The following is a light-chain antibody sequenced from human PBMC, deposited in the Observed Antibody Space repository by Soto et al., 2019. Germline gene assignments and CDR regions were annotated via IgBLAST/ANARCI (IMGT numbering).Light chain of an antibody. V-gene: IGLV2-23*02. J-gene: IGLJ1*01. Sequence: QSVLTQPASVSGSPGESITISCTGTSSDVGSYNLVSWYQQHPGKAPKLVIYDVSKRPSGVSNRFSGSKSGNTASLTISGLQAEDEADYYCCSYAGSSTLVFGAGTKVTVL. CDR2: DVS. CDR1: SSDVGSYNL. CDR3: CSYAGSSTLV.